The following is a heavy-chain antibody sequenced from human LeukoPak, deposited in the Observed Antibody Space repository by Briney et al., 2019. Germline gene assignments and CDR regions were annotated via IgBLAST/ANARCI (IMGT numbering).Heavy chain of an antibody. V-gene: IGHV3-23*01. CDR2: ISGSGGST. D-gene: IGHD1-26*01. Sequence: GGTLGLSCAASGFTFSSYGMSWVRQAPGKGLEWVSAISGSGGSTCYADSVKGRFTISRDNSKNTLYLQMNSLRAEDTAVYYCAKWLGATRSAFDIRGQGTMVTVSS. CDR3: AKWLGATRSAFDI. J-gene: IGHJ3*02. CDR1: GFTFSSYG.